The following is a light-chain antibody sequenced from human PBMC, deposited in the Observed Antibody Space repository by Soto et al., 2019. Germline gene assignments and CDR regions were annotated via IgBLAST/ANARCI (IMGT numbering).Light chain of an antibody. J-gene: IGKJ5*01. V-gene: IGKV3-11*01. CDR3: QQYNNWPRT. Sequence: ILLTTSPATLALSPGDRATLSCRASQSVSSYLAWYQQKPGQAPRLLIYDASNRATGIPARFSGSGSGTEFTLTISSLQSEDFAVYYCQQYNNWPRTFGQGTRLEI. CDR2: DAS. CDR1: QSVSSY.